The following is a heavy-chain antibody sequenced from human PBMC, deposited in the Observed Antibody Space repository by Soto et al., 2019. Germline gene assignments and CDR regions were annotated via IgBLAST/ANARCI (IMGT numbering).Heavy chain of an antibody. J-gene: IGHJ3*02. D-gene: IGHD1-26*01. CDR2: IYYSRST. CDR3: ARDNTEGERDAFDI. Sequence: QVQLQESGPGLVKPSQTLSLTCTVSGGSISSGGYYWSWIRQHPGKGLEWIGYIYYSRSTYYNPSLKSRVTISVDTSKNQVSLKLSSVTAAETAVYDVARDNTEGERDAFDIWGQGTMVTVSS. V-gene: IGHV4-31*03. CDR1: GGSISSGGYY.